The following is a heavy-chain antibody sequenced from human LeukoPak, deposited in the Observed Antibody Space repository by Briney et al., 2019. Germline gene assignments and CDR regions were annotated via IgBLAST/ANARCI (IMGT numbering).Heavy chain of an antibody. D-gene: IGHD1-26*01. CDR3: ARLARKWELLQYYFDY. V-gene: IGHV3-30*04. J-gene: IGHJ4*02. CDR1: VFTFSSYA. Sequence: GGSLRLSCAASVFTFSSYAMHWVPQAPGKGLEWVAVISYDGSNKYYADSVKGRFTISRDNSKNTLYLQMNSLRAEDTAVYYCARLARKWELLQYYFDYWGQGTLVTVSS. CDR2: ISYDGSNK.